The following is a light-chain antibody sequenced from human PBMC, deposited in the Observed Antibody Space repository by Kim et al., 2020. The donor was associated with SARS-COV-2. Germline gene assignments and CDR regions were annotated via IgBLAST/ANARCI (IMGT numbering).Light chain of an antibody. J-gene: IGLJ2*01. Sequence: GQTVRITCQGDSLRSYYASWYQQKPGQAPVLVIYGKNNRTSGIPDRFSGSGSGNTASLTITGAQAEDEADYYCNSRDSSGNHQVVFGGGTQLTVL. V-gene: IGLV3-19*01. CDR2: GKN. CDR3: NSRDSSGNHQVV. CDR1: SLRSYY.